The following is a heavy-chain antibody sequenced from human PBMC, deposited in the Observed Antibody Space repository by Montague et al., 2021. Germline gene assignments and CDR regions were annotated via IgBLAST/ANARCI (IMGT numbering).Heavy chain of an antibody. CDR2: IGTAGDT. D-gene: IGHD7-27*01. V-gene: IGHV3-13*04. CDR3: ASTGAATAWRAYEV. CDR1: GFTFSTYA. J-gene: IGHJ3*01. Sequence: SLRLSCAASGFTFSTYAMHWVRQATGKGLEWVSAIGTAGDTFYPGSVKGRFTTSRENAENSLYLQMNSLRAGDTAVYYCASTGAATAWRAYEVWGLGTMVTVSS.